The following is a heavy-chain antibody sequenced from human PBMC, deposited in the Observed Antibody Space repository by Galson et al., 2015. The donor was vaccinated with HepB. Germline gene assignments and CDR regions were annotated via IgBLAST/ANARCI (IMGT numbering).Heavy chain of an antibody. J-gene: IGHJ6*03. V-gene: IGHV3-23*01. CDR3: AKDGGRGYTPYYMDV. CDR2: ISSGGANT. Sequence: SLRLSCAASEFTFSSCAMSWVRQAPGKGLEWVSGISSGGANTYYADSVKGRFTISRDNPKNTLYLQMHSLRAEDTAVYYCAKDGGRGYTPYYMDVWGKGTTVTVSS. CDR1: EFTFSSCA. D-gene: IGHD3-16*02.